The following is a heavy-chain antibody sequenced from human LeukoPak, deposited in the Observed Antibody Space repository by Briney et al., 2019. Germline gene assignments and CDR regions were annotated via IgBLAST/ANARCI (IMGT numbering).Heavy chain of an antibody. Sequence: GGSLRLSCAASGFTFSRYSMNWVRQAPGKGLEWVSSISGSSSYIYYADSVKGRLTISRDNAKNSLYLQMNSLRAEDTAVYYCASRGGTWGQGTLVTVSS. J-gene: IGHJ5*02. CDR2: ISGSSSYI. V-gene: IGHV3-21*04. D-gene: IGHD1-26*01. CDR3: ASRGGT. CDR1: GFTFSRYS.